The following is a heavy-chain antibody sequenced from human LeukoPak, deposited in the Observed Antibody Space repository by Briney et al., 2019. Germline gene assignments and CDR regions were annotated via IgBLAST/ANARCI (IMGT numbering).Heavy chain of an antibody. CDR3: ARDSYYYGSGSTLGYFDL. V-gene: IGHV4-59*08. Sequence: PSETLSLTWTVAGGSISGYYWSWIRQPPGKGLEWIGYIYYSGSTNYKPSLKSRLTMSVDTSKNQLSLRLTSVTAADTAVYYCARDSYYYGSGSTLGYFDLWGRGTLVTVSS. D-gene: IGHD3-10*01. J-gene: IGHJ2*01. CDR2: IYYSGST. CDR1: GGSISGYY.